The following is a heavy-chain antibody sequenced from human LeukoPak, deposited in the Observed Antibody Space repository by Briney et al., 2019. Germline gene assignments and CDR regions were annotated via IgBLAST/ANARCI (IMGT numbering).Heavy chain of an antibody. Sequence: ASVKVSCKASGYTFTNYYIHWVRQAPGQGLEWMGWIHPNSGGTNYAQKFRGSVTMTRDTSITTAYMELSRLTSDDTAVYFCARRTTAEVGTSINWFDPWGQGTLVTVSS. D-gene: IGHD1-1*01. J-gene: IGHJ5*02. CDR1: GYTFTNYY. CDR3: ARRTTAEVGTSINWFDP. CDR2: IHPNSGGT. V-gene: IGHV1-2*02.